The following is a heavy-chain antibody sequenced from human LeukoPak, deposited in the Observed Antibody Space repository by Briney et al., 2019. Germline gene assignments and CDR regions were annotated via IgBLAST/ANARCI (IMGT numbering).Heavy chain of an antibody. CDR3: ARRSYGGNSYYYYYGMDV. D-gene: IGHD4-23*01. CDR2: ISYDGSNK. J-gene: IGHJ6*02. Sequence: PGGSLRLSCAASGFTFSSYAMSWVRQAPGKGLEWVAVISYDGSNKYYADSVKGRFTISRDNSKNTLYLQMNSLRAEDTAVYYCARRSYGGNSYYYYYGMDVWGQGTTVTVSS. CDR1: GFTFSSYA. V-gene: IGHV3-30-3*01.